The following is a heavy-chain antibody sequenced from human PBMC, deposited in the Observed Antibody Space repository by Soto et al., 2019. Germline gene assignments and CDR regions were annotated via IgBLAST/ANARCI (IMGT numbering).Heavy chain of an antibody. CDR1: GYTFTSYY. D-gene: IGHD6-6*01. CDR2: INPSNSNT. CDR3: TRSSSSSVDWFDP. Sequence: GASVKVSCKASGYTFTSYYMHWVRQAPGQGLEWMGIINPSNSNTKYSQKFQGRVTITRDTSANTAFMELSSLGSEDTAVYYCTRSSSSSVDWFDPWGQGTLVTVSS. V-gene: IGHV1-46*01. J-gene: IGHJ5*02.